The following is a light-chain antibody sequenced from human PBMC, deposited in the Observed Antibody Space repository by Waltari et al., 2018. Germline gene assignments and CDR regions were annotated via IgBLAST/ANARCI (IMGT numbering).Light chain of an antibody. CDR2: DVS. Sequence: QSALPQPASGSGSPAQSNTLHCTGNSSDAGAYKYVSWYQQHPGKAPKLMIYDVSKRPSGVSNRFSGSKSGNTASLTISGLQAEDEADYYCSSYTSSSTWVFGGGTKLPVL. CDR1: SSDAGAYKY. V-gene: IGLV2-14*01. J-gene: IGLJ3*02. CDR3: SSYTSSSTWV.